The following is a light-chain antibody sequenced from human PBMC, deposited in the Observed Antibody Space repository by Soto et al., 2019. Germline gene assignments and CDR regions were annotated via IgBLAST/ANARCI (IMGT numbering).Light chain of an antibody. J-gene: IGLJ3*02. CDR3: CAHVGVSILV. V-gene: IGLV2-23*01. Sequence: QSVLTQPASVSGSPGQSITFSCTGTNNDIGSGNLVSWYQHHPGKVPKLMIYEGDKWPSGVSNRFSGSRSGNSASLTISGLQAEDEADYYCCAHVGVSILVFGGGTKLTVL. CDR2: EGD. CDR1: NNDIGSGNL.